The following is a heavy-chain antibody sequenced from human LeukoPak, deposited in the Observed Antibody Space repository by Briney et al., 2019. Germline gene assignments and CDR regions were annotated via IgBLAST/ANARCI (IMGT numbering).Heavy chain of an antibody. D-gene: IGHD3-9*01. CDR3: ARIGGYFDWLLTDYYYYGMDV. Sequence: SETLSLTCTVSGGSISSYYWSWIRQPPGKGLEWIGYIYYSGSTNYNPSLKSRVTISVDTSKNQFSLKLSSVTAADTAVYYCARIGGYFDWLLTDYYYYGMDVWGQGTTVTISS. CDR1: GGSISSYY. CDR2: IYYSGST. J-gene: IGHJ6*02. V-gene: IGHV4-59*01.